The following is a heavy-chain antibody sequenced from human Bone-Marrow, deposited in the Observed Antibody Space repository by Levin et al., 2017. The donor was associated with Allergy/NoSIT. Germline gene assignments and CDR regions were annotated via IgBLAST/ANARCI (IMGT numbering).Heavy chain of an antibody. CDR2: ISSSSSYI. J-gene: IGHJ3*02. D-gene: IGHD6-13*01. V-gene: IGHV3-21*01. CDR1: GFTFSSYS. Sequence: GESLKISCAASGFTFSSYSMNWVRQAPGKGLEWVSSISSSSSYIYYADSVKGRFTISRDNAKNSLYLQMNSLRAEDTAVYYCARDAYRYSSSWYSDAFDSWGQGTMVTVSS. CDR3: ARDAYRYSSSWYSDAFDS.